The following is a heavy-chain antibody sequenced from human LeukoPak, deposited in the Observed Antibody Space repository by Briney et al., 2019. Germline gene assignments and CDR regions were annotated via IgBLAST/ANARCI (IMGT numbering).Heavy chain of an antibody. V-gene: IGHV4-38-2*02. J-gene: IGHJ3*02. D-gene: IGHD3-22*01. CDR2: GFHDGDT. CDR3: ARGNIVVFTGDAFDI. CDR1: GYSISSGYY. Sequence: SETLSLTCTVSGYSISSGYYWGWIRQIPGKGLEWIGRGFHDGDTYYNPSLKSRVTISVDTSNNQFSLKLSSVTAADTAVYYCARGNIVVFTGDAFDIWGQGTMVTVSS.